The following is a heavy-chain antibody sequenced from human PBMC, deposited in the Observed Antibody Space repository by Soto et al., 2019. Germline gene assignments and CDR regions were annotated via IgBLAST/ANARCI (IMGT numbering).Heavy chain of an antibody. CDR2: MNPNSGNT. CDR3: ATSQPYYYDSSGYYSTQDDY. V-gene: IGHV1-8*01. CDR1: GYTFTSYD. J-gene: IGHJ4*02. Sequence: ASVKVSCKASGYTFTSYDINWVRQATGQGLEWMGWMNPNSGNTGYAQKFQGRATMTRNTSISTAYMELSSLRSEDTAVYYCATSQPYYYDSSGYYSTQDDYWGQGTLVTVSS. D-gene: IGHD3-22*01.